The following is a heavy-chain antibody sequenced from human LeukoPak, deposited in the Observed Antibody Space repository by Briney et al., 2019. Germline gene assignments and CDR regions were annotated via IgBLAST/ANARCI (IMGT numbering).Heavy chain of an antibody. CDR2: ISSSDSTI. CDR3: ARDQVVRGVIDY. CDR1: GFTFSSYE. V-gene: IGHV3-48*03. D-gene: IGHD3-10*01. Sequence: GGSLRLSCAASGFTFSSYEMNWVRQAPGKGLEWVSYISSSDSTIYYADSVKGRFTISRDNAKNSLYLQMNSLRAEDTAVYYCARDQVVRGVIDYWGQGTLVTVSS. J-gene: IGHJ4*02.